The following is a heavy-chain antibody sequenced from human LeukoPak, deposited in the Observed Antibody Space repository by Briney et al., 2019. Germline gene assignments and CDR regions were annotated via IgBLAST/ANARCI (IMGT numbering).Heavy chain of an antibody. Sequence: PSETLSLTCAVYGGSFSGYYWNWIRQPLGKGLEWIGEINHFGRTKYNPSLKSRVTISGDTSKNQFSLKINLLTAADTAVYYCARSYRAHQTFYSSHFFDYWGQGTLVTVSS. CDR1: GGSFSGYY. V-gene: IGHV4-34*01. D-gene: IGHD5-18*01. CDR3: ARSYRAHQTFYSSHFFDY. CDR2: INHFGRT. J-gene: IGHJ4*02.